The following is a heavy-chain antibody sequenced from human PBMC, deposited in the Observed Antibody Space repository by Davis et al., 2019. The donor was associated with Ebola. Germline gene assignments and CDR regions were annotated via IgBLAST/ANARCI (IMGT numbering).Heavy chain of an antibody. CDR1: GFTFSNYA. CDR2: ISGSGGST. Sequence: GESLKISCAASGFTFSNYAMSWVRQAPGKGLEWVSTISGSGGSTYYADSVKGRFTISRDNSKNTLDLQMNSLKTEETAVYYCTLVATALGYYGMDVWGQGTTVTVSS. D-gene: IGHD5-12*01. J-gene: IGHJ6*02. V-gene: IGHV3-23*01. CDR3: TLVATALGYYGMDV.